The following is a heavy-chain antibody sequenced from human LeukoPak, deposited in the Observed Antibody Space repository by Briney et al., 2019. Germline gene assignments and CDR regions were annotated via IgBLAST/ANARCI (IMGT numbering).Heavy chain of an antibody. D-gene: IGHD6-13*01. CDR2: IIPIFGTA. CDR1: GGTFSSYA. CDR3: ASLGAPVLSPGYSSSWLPDY. J-gene: IGHJ4*02. V-gene: IGHV1-69*13. Sequence: GASVKVSCKASGGTFSSYAISWVRQAPGQGLEWMGGIIPIFGTANYAQKFQGRVTITADESTSTAYMELSSLRSEDTAVYYCASLGAPVLSPGYSSSWLPDYWGQGTLVTVSS.